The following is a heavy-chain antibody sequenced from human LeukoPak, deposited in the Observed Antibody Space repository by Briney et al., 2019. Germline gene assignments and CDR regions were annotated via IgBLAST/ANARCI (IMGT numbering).Heavy chain of an antibody. CDR1: GFTFSDRA. D-gene: IGHD1-26*01. V-gene: IGHV3-13*01. J-gene: IGHJ4*02. CDR3: AKDRGWVGARRAPPSPLRDFDY. CDR2: VGIAADT. Sequence: GGSLRLSCAASGFTFSDRAMHWVRQAPGKGLEWVSAVGIAADTFYPDSVKGRFTISRDNSKNTLYLQMNSLRAEDTAVYYCAKDRGWVGARRAPPSPLRDFDYWGQGTLVTVSS.